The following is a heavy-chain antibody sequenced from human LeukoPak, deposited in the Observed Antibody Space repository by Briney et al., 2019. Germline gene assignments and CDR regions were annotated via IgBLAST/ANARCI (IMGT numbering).Heavy chain of an antibody. Sequence: GESLKISCKGSGYSFTNYWIGWVRQLPGKGLEWMGIIYPSDSDTTYSPSFQGQVTISADKSISTAYLQWSSLKASDTAMYYCARRELGILYYFDYWGQGTLVTVSS. CDR1: GYSFTNYW. J-gene: IGHJ4*02. CDR2: IYPSDSDT. V-gene: IGHV5-51*01. CDR3: ARRELGILYYFDY. D-gene: IGHD7-27*01.